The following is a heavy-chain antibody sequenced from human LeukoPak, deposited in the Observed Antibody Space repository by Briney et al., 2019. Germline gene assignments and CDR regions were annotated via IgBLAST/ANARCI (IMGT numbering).Heavy chain of an antibody. CDR1: GGSISGYY. Sequence: PSETLSLTCTVSGGSISGYYWSWIRQPAGKGLEWIGRLYTSWNTNYNPSLKSRVTMSLDTSKNQFSLKPNSVTAADTAIYYCARGSLIGNYHYYFDYWGQGTLVTVSS. J-gene: IGHJ4*02. CDR2: LYTSWNT. CDR3: ARGSLIGNYHYYFDY. V-gene: IGHV4-4*07. D-gene: IGHD1-7*01.